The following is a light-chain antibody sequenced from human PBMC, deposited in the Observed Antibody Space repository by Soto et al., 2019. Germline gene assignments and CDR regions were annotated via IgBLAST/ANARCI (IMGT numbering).Light chain of an antibody. Sequence: ETVMTPSSSALSVSPAEAATRYRRASQSVSSNLAWYTQKPGQAPRLLIYGASTRATGIPARFSGSGSGTEFTLTISSLQSEDFAVYYCQQYNNWWTFGHGTKVDIK. V-gene: IGKV3-15*01. J-gene: IGKJ1*01. CDR3: QQYNNWWT. CDR1: QSVSSN. CDR2: GAS.